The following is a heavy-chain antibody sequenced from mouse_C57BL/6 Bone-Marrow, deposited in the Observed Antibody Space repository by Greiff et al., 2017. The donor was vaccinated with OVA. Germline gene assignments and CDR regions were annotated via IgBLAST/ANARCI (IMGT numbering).Heavy chain of an antibody. CDR2: ISRGGSYT. V-gene: IGHV5-6*02. CDR3: ARHGGYYVGFAY. D-gene: IGHD2-3*01. J-gene: IGHJ3*01. CDR1: GFTFSSYG. Sequence: EVMLVESGGDLVKPGGSLKLSCAASGFTFSSYGMSWVRQTPDKRLEWVATISRGGSYTYYPDSVKGRFTLPRDNAKNTLYLQMSSLKSEDTTMYYCARHGGYYVGFAYWGQGTLVTVSA.